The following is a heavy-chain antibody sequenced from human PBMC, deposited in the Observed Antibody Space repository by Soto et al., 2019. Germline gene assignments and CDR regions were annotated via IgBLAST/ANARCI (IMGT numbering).Heavy chain of an antibody. D-gene: IGHD3-22*01. J-gene: IGHJ5*02. CDR2: IYYSGST. V-gene: IGHV4-39*01. Sequence: SETLSLTCTVSGGSISISSYYWVWIRQPPGKGLEWIGSIYYSGSTYYNPSLKSRVTISVDTSKNQFSLKLSSVTAADTAVYYCARHGRDSSGFLNWFDPWGQGTLVTVSS. CDR1: GGSISISSYY. CDR3: ARHGRDSSGFLNWFDP.